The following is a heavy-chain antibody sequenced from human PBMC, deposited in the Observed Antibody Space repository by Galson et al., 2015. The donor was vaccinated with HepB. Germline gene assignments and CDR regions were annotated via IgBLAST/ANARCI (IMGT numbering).Heavy chain of an antibody. CDR3: ARGLTTVVTVGFDP. V-gene: IGHV4-4*07. J-gene: IGHJ5*02. CDR2: IYTSGST. Sequence: ETLSLTCTVSGGSISSYYWSWIRQPAGKGLEWIGRIYTSGSTNYNPSLKSRVTMSVDTSKNQFSLKLSSVTAADTAVYYCARGLTTVVTVGFDPWGQGTLVTVSS. D-gene: IGHD4-23*01. CDR1: GGSISSYY.